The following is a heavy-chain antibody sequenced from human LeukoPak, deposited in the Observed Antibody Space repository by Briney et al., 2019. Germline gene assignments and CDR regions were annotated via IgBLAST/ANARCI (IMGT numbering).Heavy chain of an antibody. CDR1: GFTFNNYW. Sequence: GSLRLSCATSGFTFNNYWMSWVRQAPGKGLEWVANIKQDGSDRYHVDSVMGRFTISRDNAKNSLYLQMNNVRAEDTAVYYCVRGKFTSGSGSSYKGFDYWGQGTLVTVSS. CDR3: VRGKFTSGSGSSYKGFDY. V-gene: IGHV3-7*01. D-gene: IGHD3-10*01. CDR2: IKQDGSDR. J-gene: IGHJ4*02.